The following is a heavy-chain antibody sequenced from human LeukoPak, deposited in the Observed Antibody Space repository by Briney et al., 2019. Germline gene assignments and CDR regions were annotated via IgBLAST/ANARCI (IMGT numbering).Heavy chain of an antibody. Sequence: GGSLRLSCAASGFTFSSYAMSRVRQAPGKGLEWVSSISGSDGTTYYADSVKGRFTISRDNSKYTLSLQMNSLRTEDTAVYYCARVDNWKYGHHDFWGQGTLVTVSS. CDR1: GFTFSSYA. CDR3: ARVDNWKYGHHDF. D-gene: IGHD1-1*01. V-gene: IGHV3-23*01. CDR2: ISGSDGTT. J-gene: IGHJ4*02.